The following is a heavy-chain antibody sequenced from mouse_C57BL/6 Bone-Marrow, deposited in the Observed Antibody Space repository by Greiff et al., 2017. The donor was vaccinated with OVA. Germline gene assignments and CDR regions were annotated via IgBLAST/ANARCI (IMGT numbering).Heavy chain of an antibody. Sequence: VQLQQSGAELVRPGASVKLSCTASGFNIKDDYMHWVKQRPEQGLEWIGWIDPENGDTEYASKFQGKATITADTSSNTAYLQLSSLTSEDTAVYYCIIYDGYYWYFDVWGTGTTVTVSS. D-gene: IGHD2-3*01. CDR1: GFNIKDDY. J-gene: IGHJ1*03. CDR3: IIYDGYYWYFDV. CDR2: IDPENGDT. V-gene: IGHV14-4*01.